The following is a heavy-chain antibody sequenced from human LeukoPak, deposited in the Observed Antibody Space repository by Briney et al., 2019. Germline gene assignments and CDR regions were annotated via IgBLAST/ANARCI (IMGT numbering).Heavy chain of an antibody. Sequence: GGSLRLSCAASGFTFSSYEMNWVRQAPGKGLEWVSYISSSGSTIYYADSVKGRFTISRDNAKNSLYLQMNSLRAEDTAVYYCATSRITMIGDYMDFWGRGTAVTVSS. J-gene: IGHJ6*03. D-gene: IGHD3-22*01. V-gene: IGHV3-48*03. CDR1: GFTFSSYE. CDR2: ISSSGSTI. CDR3: ATSRITMIGDYMDF.